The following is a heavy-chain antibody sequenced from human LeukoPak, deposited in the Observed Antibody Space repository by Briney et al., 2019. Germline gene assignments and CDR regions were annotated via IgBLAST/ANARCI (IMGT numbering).Heavy chain of an antibody. CDR2: ISGSGGST. V-gene: IGHV3-23*01. D-gene: IGHD1-26*01. J-gene: IGHJ3*02. Sequence: GGSLRLSCAASGFTFSSYAMSWVRQAPGKGLEWVSAISGSGGSTYYADSVKGRFTISRDNSKNTLYPQMNSLRAEDTAVYYCAKDFVFSGSYPRDDAFDIWGQGTMVTVSS. CDR1: GFTFSSYA. CDR3: AKDFVFSGSYPRDDAFDI.